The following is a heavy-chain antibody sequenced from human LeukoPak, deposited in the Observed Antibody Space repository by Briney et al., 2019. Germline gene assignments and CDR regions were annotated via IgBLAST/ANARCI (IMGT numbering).Heavy chain of an antibody. D-gene: IGHD3-22*01. CDR1: GGSISSSSYY. J-gene: IGHJ4*02. CDR3: ARVHYYDSSGYYQFDY. Sequence: SETLSLTCTVSGGSISSSSYYLGWIRQPPGKGLEWIVSIYYSGSTYYNPSLKSRVTISVDTSKNQFSLKLSSVTAADTAVYYCARVHYYDSSGYYQFDYWGQGTLVTVSS. V-gene: IGHV4-39*01. CDR2: IYYSGST.